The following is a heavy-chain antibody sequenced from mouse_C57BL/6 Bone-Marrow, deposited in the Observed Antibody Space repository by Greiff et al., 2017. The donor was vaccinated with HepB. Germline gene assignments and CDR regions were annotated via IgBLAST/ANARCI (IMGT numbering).Heavy chain of an antibody. CDR2: IDPSDSYT. Sequence: VQLQQPGAELVKPGASVKLSCKASGYTFTSYWMQWVKQRPGQGLEWIGEIDPSDSYTNYNQKSKGKATLTVDTSSSTAYMQVSSLTSEDSAVYYCARSGYYPCAYWGQGTLVTVSA. J-gene: IGHJ3*01. CDR1: GYTFTSYW. V-gene: IGHV1-50*01. D-gene: IGHD3-1*01. CDR3: ARSGYYPCAY.